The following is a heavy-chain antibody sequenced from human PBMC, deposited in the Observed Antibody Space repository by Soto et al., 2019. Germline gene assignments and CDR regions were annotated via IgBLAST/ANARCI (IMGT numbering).Heavy chain of an antibody. CDR3: ARVREYQPLLWPYYFDY. D-gene: IGHD2-2*01. Sequence: SETLSLTCTVSGGSISSYYWSWIRQPPGKGLEWIGYIYYSGSTNYNPSLKSRVTISVDTSKNQFSLKLSSVTAADTAVYYCARVREYQPLLWPYYFDYWGQGTLVTVSS. J-gene: IGHJ4*02. CDR1: GGSISSYY. V-gene: IGHV4-59*01. CDR2: IYYSGST.